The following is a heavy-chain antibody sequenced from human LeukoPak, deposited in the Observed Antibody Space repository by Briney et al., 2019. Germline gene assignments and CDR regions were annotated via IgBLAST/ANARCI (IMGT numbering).Heavy chain of an antibody. Sequence: GGSLRLSCAASGFTFSSYGMHWVRQAPGKGLEWVAVISYDGSNKYYADSVKGRFTISRDNSKNTLYLQMNSLRAEDTAVYYCAKDRTLGYVWGSIKVPDYWGQGTLVTVSS. CDR2: ISYDGSNK. CDR1: GFTFSSYG. J-gene: IGHJ4*02. CDR3: AKDRTLGYVWGSIKVPDY. D-gene: IGHD3-16*01. V-gene: IGHV3-30*18.